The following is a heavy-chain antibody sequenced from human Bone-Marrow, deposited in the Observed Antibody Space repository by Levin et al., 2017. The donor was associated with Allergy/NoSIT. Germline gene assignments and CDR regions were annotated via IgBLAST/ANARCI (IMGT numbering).Heavy chain of an antibody. CDR3: TRDTFGVDDY. CDR2: INEDGSTI. CDR1: GFSVSRYW. J-gene: IGHJ4*02. V-gene: IGHV3-74*01. D-gene: IGHD3-3*01. Sequence: GGSLRLSCAASGFSVSRYWMHWVRQAPGKGLAWVSRINEDGSTINYADSVEGRFTISRDSAKNTLYLQMNSLRVEDTAVYYCTRDTFGVDDYGGQGTMVTVSS.